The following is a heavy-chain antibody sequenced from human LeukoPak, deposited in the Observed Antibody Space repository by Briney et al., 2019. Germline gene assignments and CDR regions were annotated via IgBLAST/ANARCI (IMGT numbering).Heavy chain of an antibody. V-gene: IGHV3-66*01. Sequence: GGSLRLSCAASGFTVSTNYMSWVRQAPGKGLEWVSIIHSGGTTYHADSVKGRFTISRDNSKNTLYLQMNSPRAEDTAVYYCARGSSVSGFQSSWGQGTLVTVSS. J-gene: IGHJ5*02. CDR3: ARGSSVSGFQSS. D-gene: IGHD3-3*01. CDR2: IHSGGTT. CDR1: GFTVSTNY.